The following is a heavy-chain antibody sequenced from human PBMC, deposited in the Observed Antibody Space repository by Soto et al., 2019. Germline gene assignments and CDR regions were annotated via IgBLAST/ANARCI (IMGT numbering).Heavy chain of an antibody. CDR2: ISINSTTI. D-gene: IGHD6-25*01. V-gene: IGHV3-48*01. CDR1: GFTFSSYS. J-gene: IGHJ4*02. CDR3: ATRQRDY. Sequence: GGSLRLSCAASGFTFSSYSMNWVRQAPGKGLEWVSYISINSTTIYYADSVKGRFTISRDNAKSLLYLQMNGLRAADTAVYYCATRQRDYWGQGTLVTVSS.